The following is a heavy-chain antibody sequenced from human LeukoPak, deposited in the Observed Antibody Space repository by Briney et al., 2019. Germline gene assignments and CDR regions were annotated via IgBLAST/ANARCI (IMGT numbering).Heavy chain of an antibody. CDR1: GFTFSSYG. CDR2: IWYDGSNK. J-gene: IGHJ5*02. Sequence: GGSLRLSCAASGFTFSSYGMHWVRQAPGKGLEWVAVIWYDGSNKYYADSVKGRFTISRDNSKNTLYLQMNSLRAEDTAVYYCTRASYCSRTTCYRAHNWFDPWGQGTLVTVSP. CDR3: TRASYCSRTTCYRAHNWFDP. D-gene: IGHD2-2*01. V-gene: IGHV3-33*01.